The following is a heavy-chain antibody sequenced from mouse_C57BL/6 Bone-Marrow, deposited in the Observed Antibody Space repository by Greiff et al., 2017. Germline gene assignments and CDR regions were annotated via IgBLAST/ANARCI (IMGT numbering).Heavy chain of an antibody. Sequence: QVQLQQPGAELVMPGASVKLSCKASGYTFTSYWMHWVKQRPGQGLEWIGEIDPSDSYTNYNQKFKGKSTLTVDKSSSTAYMQLSSLTSEDSAVYYCARERLGREWFAYWGQGTLVTVSA. CDR1: GYTFTSYW. CDR3: ARERLGREWFAY. D-gene: IGHD4-1*01. J-gene: IGHJ3*01. V-gene: IGHV1-69*01. CDR2: IDPSDSYT.